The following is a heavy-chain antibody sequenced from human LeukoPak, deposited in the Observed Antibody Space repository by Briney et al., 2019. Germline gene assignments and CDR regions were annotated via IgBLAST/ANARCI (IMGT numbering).Heavy chain of an antibody. J-gene: IGHJ6*03. CDR2: IITIFGTA. CDR3: ARDGGIAAAGTDYYYMDV. CDR1: GGTFSSYA. D-gene: IGHD6-13*01. V-gene: IGHV1-69*06. Sequence: ASVKVSCKASGGTFSSYAISWVRQAPGQGLEWMGGIITIFGTANYAQKLQGRVTITADKSTSTAYMELSSLRSEDTAVYYCARDGGIAAAGTDYYYMDVWGKGTTVTVSS.